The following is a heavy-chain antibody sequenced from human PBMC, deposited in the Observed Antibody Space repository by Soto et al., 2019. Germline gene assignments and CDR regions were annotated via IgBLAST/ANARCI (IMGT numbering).Heavy chain of an antibody. CDR1: GFTFSSYA. Sequence: GGSLRLSCAASGFTFSSYAMHWVRQAPGKGLEWVAVISYDGSNKYYADSVKGRFTISRDNSKNTLYLQMNSLRAEDTAVYYCARDLNEAETSGQQLVHHWFDPWGQGTLVTVSS. J-gene: IGHJ5*02. V-gene: IGHV3-30-3*01. D-gene: IGHD6-13*01. CDR2: ISYDGSNK. CDR3: ARDLNEAETSGQQLVHHWFDP.